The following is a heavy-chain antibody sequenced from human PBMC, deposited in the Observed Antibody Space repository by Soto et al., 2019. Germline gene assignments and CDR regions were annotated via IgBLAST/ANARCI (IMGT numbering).Heavy chain of an antibody. CDR2: ISYDGSNK. CDR3: ARDSPRYDSSGYYQYYFDY. J-gene: IGHJ4*02. Sequence: GGSLRLSCAASVFTFSSYAMQWVRQSPGKGLEWVSVISYDGSNKYYADSVKGRFTISRDNSKNTLYLQLNSMRAEDTAVYYCARDSPRYDSSGYYQYYFDYWGQGTLVTVSS. D-gene: IGHD3-22*01. V-gene: IGHV3-30*14. CDR1: VFTFSSYA.